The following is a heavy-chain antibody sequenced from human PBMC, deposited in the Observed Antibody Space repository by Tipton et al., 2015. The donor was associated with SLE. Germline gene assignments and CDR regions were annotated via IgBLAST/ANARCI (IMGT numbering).Heavy chain of an antibody. CDR2: ISSISTTI. CDR1: GFTLSAYN. J-gene: IGHJ4*02. Sequence: SLRLSCSASGFTLSAYNMNWVRQAPGKGLEWVSYISSISTTIYYADSVRGRFTVSRDNAKNSLYLQVNNLGAEDTAVYYCSRAGAFRPPDYWGQGTLVTVSS. CDR3: SRAGAFRPPDY. V-gene: IGHV3-48*01. D-gene: IGHD3-3*02.